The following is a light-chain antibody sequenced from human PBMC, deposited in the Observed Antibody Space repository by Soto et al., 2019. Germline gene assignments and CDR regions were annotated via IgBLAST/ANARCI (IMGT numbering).Light chain of an antibody. J-gene: IGKJ3*01. CDR1: QSVSSNS. V-gene: IGKV3-20*01. CDR2: GAS. Sequence: EIVLTQSPGTLSLSPGERATLSCRASQSVSSNSLAWYQQKRGQAPRLLIYGASNRATGIPERFSGSGSGTDFTLTISSLAPEDFAVYYCHRYQYDTSPLFTFGRGTKVVIK. CDR3: HRYQYDTSPLFT.